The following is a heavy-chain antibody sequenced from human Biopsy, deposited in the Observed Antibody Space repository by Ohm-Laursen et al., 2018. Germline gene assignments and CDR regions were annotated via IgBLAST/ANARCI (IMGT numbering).Heavy chain of an antibody. CDR3: AKGYTDYSDSSGFSYYFRY. V-gene: IGHV4-4*07. CDR1: GASISDYY. D-gene: IGHD3-22*01. CDR2: IFTSGST. Sequence: SETLSPTCAVSGASISDYYCVWIRQPAGKGLEWIGLIFTSGSTTYNPSLRSRVTMSVDTSKNQFTLNLSSVTAADTAMYYCAKGYTDYSDSSGFSYYFRYWGQGTLVTVSS. J-gene: IGHJ4*02.